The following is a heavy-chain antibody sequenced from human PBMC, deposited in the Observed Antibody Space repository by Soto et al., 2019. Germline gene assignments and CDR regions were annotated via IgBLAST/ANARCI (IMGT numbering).Heavy chain of an antibody. CDR2: ISGSGGST. CDR3: AKQGDCSGGSCYLTRVYYYYGMDV. J-gene: IGHJ6*02. V-gene: IGHV3-23*01. CDR1: GFTFSSYA. Sequence: GGSLRLSCAASGFTFSSYAMSWVRQAPGKGMEWVSAISGSGGSTYYADSVKGRFTISRDNSKNTLYLQMNSLRAEDTAVYYCAKQGDCSGGSCYLTRVYYYYGMDVWGQGTTVTVSS. D-gene: IGHD2-15*01.